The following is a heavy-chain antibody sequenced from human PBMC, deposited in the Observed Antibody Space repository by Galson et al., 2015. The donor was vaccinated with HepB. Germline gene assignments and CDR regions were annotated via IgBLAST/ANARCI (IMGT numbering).Heavy chain of an antibody. CDR2: ISSSSSTI. Sequence: SLRLSCAASGFTFSSYSMNWVRQAPGKGLEWVSYISSSSSTIYYADSVKGRFTISRDNAKNSLYLQMNSLRAEDTAVYYCARGERSGPYWGQGTLVTVSS. V-gene: IGHV3-48*01. D-gene: IGHD1-1*01. CDR1: GFTFSSYS. CDR3: ARGERSGPY. J-gene: IGHJ4*02.